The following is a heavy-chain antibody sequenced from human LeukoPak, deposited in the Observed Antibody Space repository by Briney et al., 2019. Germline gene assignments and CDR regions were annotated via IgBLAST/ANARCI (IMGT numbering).Heavy chain of an antibody. Sequence: AGGSLRLSCAASGFTFDDYAMHWVRQAPGKGLEWVAIIWSDGSNKYYADSVKGRFTIFRDNSKNTLYLQMNSLRTEDTAVYYCARDMGGDWYYFDYWGQGTLVTVSS. CDR3: ARDMGGDWYYFDY. V-gene: IGHV3-33*08. J-gene: IGHJ4*02. CDR2: IWSDGSNK. CDR1: GFTFDDYA. D-gene: IGHD2-21*02.